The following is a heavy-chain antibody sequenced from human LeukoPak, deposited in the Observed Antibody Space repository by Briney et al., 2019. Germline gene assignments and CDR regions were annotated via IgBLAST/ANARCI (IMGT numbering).Heavy chain of an antibody. D-gene: IGHD6-19*01. CDR1: GYTFTSYY. V-gene: IGHV1-46*01. J-gene: IGHJ6*03. Sequence: GASVKVSCKASGYTFTSYYMHWVRQAPGQGLEWMGIINPSGGSTSYAQKFQGRVTMTRDMSTSTVYMELSGLRSEDTAVYYCARDGWYSSGWYNSLHYYYYMDVWGKGTTVTVSS. CDR2: INPSGGST. CDR3: ARDGWYSSGWYNSLHYYYYMDV.